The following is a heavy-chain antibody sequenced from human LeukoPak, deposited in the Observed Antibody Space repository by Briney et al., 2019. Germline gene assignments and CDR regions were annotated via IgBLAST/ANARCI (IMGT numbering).Heavy chain of an antibody. D-gene: IGHD3-16*01. CDR1: GASFSGYY. V-gene: IGHV4-34*01. Sequence: PSETLSLTCAVYGASFSGYYWVWIRQPPGKGLEWIGEINDSGSTKYNPSVWSRVTISVDTSKNQFSLKLSSVTAADTAVYYCARHGPPRAGWGRKYYYMDVWGKGTTVTISS. J-gene: IGHJ6*03. CDR3: ARHGPPRAGWGRKYYYMDV. CDR2: INDSGST.